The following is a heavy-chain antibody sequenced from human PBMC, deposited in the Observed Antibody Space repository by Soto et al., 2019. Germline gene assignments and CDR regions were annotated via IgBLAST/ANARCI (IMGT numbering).Heavy chain of an antibody. D-gene: IGHD2-15*01. CDR2: ISYDGSNK. V-gene: IGHV3-30-3*01. CDR3: ARDRRYCSGGSCSEGYFDY. Sequence: ESGGGVVQPGRSLRLSCAASGFTFSSYAMHWVRQAPGKGLEWVAVISYDGSNKYYADSVKGRFTISRDNSKNTLYLQMNSLRAEDTAVYYCARDRRYCSGGSCSEGYFDYWGQGTLVTVSS. CDR1: GFTFSSYA. J-gene: IGHJ4*02.